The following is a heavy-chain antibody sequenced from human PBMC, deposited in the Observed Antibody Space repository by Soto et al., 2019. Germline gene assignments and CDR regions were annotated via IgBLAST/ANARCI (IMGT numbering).Heavy chain of an antibody. CDR2: IYYSGST. V-gene: IGHV4-31*03. CDR3: ARSYGDYVYWYFDL. Sequence: QVQLQESGPGLVKPSQTLSLTCTVSGGSISSGGYYWSWIRQHQGKGLEWIGYIYYSGSTYYNPSLKSRVTISVDTSKNQFSLKLSSVTAADTAVYYCARSYGDYVYWYFDLWGRGTLVTVSS. CDR1: GGSISSGGYY. J-gene: IGHJ2*01. D-gene: IGHD4-17*01.